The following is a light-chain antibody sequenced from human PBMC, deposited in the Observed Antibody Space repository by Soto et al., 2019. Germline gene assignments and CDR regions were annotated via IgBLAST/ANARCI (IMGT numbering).Light chain of an antibody. J-gene: IGLJ2*01. CDR2: DVS. CDR3: SSYTTISPHVV. Sequence: QSALTQPASVSGSPGQSITISCTGTSSDVGGYNYVSWYQQHPGKAPKLMIYDVSNRPSGVSNRFSGSKSGNTASLTISGLQAEDETDYYCSSYTTISPHVVFGRGTKVTVL. V-gene: IGLV2-14*01. CDR1: SSDVGGYNY.